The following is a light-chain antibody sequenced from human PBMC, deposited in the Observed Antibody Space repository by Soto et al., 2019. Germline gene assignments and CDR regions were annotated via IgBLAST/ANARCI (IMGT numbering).Light chain of an antibody. J-gene: IGKJ1*01. CDR3: QQYNNWPQT. CDR1: QSVSSN. V-gene: IGKV3-15*01. CDR2: GAS. Sequence: ELVLTQSPDPLSLSPGARATLSCRASQSVSSNFAWYQQKPGQAPRLLIYGASTRATGIPARFSGSGSGTEFTLTISSLQSEDFAVYYCQQYNNWPQTFGQGTKVDIK.